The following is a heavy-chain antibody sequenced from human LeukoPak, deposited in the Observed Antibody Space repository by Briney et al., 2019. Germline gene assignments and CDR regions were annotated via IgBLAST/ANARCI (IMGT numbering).Heavy chain of an antibody. J-gene: IGHJ5*02. CDR1: GYTFTDYY. CDR3: ATAPYSSGWFQFDR. V-gene: IGHV1-69-2*01. CDR2: VDPEGGET. D-gene: IGHD6-19*01. Sequence: GATVKISCKVSGYTFTDYYMHWVQQAPGKGLEWMGLVDPEGGETIYAEKFQGRVTITADTSTDTAYMELSSLRSEDTAVYYCATAPYSSGWFQFDRWGQGTLVTVSS.